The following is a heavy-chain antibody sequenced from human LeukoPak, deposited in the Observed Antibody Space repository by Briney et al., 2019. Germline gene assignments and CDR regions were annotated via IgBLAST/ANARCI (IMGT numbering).Heavy chain of an antibody. D-gene: IGHD3-22*01. CDR1: GFTFSSYG. Sequence: GGSLRLSCAASGFTFSSYGMHWVRQAPGKGLEWVAFIRYDGSNKYYADSVKGRFTISRDNSKNTLYLQMNSLRAEDTAVYYCAKAGPYDSSGYYYYFHMDVWAKGTTVTVSS. V-gene: IGHV3-30*02. J-gene: IGHJ6*03. CDR3: AKAGPYDSSGYYYYFHMDV. CDR2: IRYDGSNK.